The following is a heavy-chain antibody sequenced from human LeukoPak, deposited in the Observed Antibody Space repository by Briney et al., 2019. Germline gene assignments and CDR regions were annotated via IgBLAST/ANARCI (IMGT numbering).Heavy chain of an antibody. Sequence: SETLSLTCTVSGGSVSSGSYFWSRIRQSPGKGLEWIGYIHYSGGTKYNPSLKRRVTLSVDTSKNQFSLRLSSVTAADTAVYYCARYLATISGFDYWGRGTLVTVSS. D-gene: IGHD5-12*01. CDR1: GGSVSSGSYF. CDR2: IHYSGGT. J-gene: IGHJ4*02. CDR3: ARYLATISGFDY. V-gene: IGHV4-61*01.